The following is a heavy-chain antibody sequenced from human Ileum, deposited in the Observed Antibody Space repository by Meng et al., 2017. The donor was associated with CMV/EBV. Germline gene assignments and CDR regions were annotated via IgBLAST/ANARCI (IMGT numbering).Heavy chain of an antibody. CDR1: GYTFAIYG. CDR3: VRVAGWRFDY. CDR2: VNPGNGKT. D-gene: IGHD5-24*01. J-gene: IGHJ4*02. V-gene: IGHV1-3*03. Sequence: SCKASGYTFAIYGIHWVRQAPGQRLEWMGWVNPGNGKTKFSKEFQGRVTITRETSATTVHMELSSLRSEDTAIYYCVRVAGWRFDYWGQGTLVTVSS.